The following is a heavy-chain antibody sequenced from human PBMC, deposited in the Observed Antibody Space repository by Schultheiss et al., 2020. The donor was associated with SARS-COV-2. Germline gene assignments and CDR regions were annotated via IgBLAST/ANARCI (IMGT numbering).Heavy chain of an antibody. J-gene: IGHJ6*03. D-gene: IGHD5-18*01. CDR3: AREGTADTAMVLGYYMDV. V-gene: IGHV3-11*04. CDR1: GGSFSGYY. Sequence: LTCAVYGGSFSGYYWSWIRQAPGKGLEWVSYISSSGSTIYYADSVKGRFTISRDNAKNSLYLQMNSLRAEDTAVYYCAREGTADTAMVLGYYMDVWGKGTTVTVSS. CDR2: ISSSGSTI.